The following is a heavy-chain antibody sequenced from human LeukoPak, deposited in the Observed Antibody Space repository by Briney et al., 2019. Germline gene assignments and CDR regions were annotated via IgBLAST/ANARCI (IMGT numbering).Heavy chain of an antibody. CDR2: FFPSDSDT. CDR1: GYSFTTYW. CDR3: ARQGSGYSPTYYYYMDV. V-gene: IGHV5-51*01. J-gene: IGHJ6*03. Sequence: GESLKISCKGSGYSFTTYWIGWVRQMPGKGLEWMGNFFPSDSDTRYSPSFQGQVTFSADKSINTAYLQWSSVKASDTAVYYCARQGSGYSPTYYYYMDVWGKGTTVTISS. D-gene: IGHD5-18*01.